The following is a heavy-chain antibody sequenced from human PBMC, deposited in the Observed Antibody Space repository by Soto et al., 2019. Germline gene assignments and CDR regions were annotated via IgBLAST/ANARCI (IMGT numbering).Heavy chain of an antibody. J-gene: IGHJ6*03. Sequence: GRSLRLSCAASGFTVSSNYMSWVRQAPGKGLEWVSVIYSGGSTYYADSVKGRFTISRHNSKNTLYLQMNSLRAEDTAVYYCARVQMTYYYYYMDVWGKGTTVTVSS. D-gene: IGHD4-4*01. CDR3: ARVQMTYYYYYMDV. CDR1: GFTVSSNY. V-gene: IGHV3-53*04. CDR2: IYSGGST.